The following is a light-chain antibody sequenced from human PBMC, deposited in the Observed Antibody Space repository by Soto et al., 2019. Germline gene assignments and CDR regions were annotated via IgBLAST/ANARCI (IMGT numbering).Light chain of an antibody. CDR2: EVT. CDR1: SSDVGGYNY. J-gene: IGLJ2*01. CDR3: SSYAGSNNVI. Sequence: ALTQPPSASGSPGQSVAISCSGTSSDVGGYNYVSWYQQHPGKAPKLMLYEVTKRPSGVPDRFSGSKSGNTASLTVSGLQAEDEADYYCSSYAGSNNVIFGGGTKLTVL. V-gene: IGLV2-8*01.